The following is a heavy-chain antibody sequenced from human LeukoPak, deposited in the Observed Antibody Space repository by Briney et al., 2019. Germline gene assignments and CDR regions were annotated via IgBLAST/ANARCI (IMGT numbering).Heavy chain of an antibody. Sequence: ASVKVSCKASGYTFTGYYMHWVRQAPGQRLEWMGWINPNSGGTNYAQKFQGRVTMARDTSISTAYMELSRLRSDDTAVYYCARGGGPSAAFDIWGQGTMVTVSS. CDR3: ARGGGPSAAFDI. D-gene: IGHD3-16*01. J-gene: IGHJ3*02. V-gene: IGHV1-2*02. CDR2: INPNSGGT. CDR1: GYTFTGYY.